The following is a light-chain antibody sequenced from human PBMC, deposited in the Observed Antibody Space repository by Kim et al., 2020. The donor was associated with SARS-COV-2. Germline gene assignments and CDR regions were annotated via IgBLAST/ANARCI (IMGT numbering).Light chain of an antibody. J-gene: IGKJ1*01. CDR1: HSVNIY. CDR2: DAS. V-gene: IGKV1-5*01. CDR3: QEYKSDSWT. Sequence: ASVRDSVNITLLASHSVNIYLSWYLQKPGKAPSLLIYDASILESGVPSRFSGSGSGTEFTLTISSLQPDDFATYYGQEYKSDSWTYGQGTKVDIK.